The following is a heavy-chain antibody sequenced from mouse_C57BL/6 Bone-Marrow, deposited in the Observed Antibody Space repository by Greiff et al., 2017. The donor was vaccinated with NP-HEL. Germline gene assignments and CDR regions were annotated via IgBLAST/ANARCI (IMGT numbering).Heavy chain of an antibody. Sequence: VQLKQSGPELVKPGASVKISCKASGYTFTDYYMTWVKLSHGKSLEWIGDIIHNNGGTSYNQKFKGKATLTVDKSSGTAYMELRSLTSEDSAVYYCARAPYYDYDGAMDYWGQGTSVTVSS. CDR3: ARAPYYDYDGAMDY. J-gene: IGHJ4*01. CDR2: IIHNNGGT. CDR1: GYTFTDYY. D-gene: IGHD2-4*01. V-gene: IGHV1-26*01.